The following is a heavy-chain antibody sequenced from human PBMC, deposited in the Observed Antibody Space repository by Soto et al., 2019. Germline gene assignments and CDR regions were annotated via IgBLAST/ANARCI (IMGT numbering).Heavy chain of an antibody. V-gene: IGHV5-51*01. Sequence: ESLKISCKGSGYSFTSYWIGWVRQIPGKGLEWMGIIYPGDSDTRYSPSFQGQVTISADKSISTAYLQWSSLKASDTAMYYCARHVYRGDYYYGMDVGGQGTTVTVS. J-gene: IGHJ6*02. CDR2: IYPGDSDT. D-gene: IGHD1-26*01. CDR1: GYSFTSYW. CDR3: ARHVYRGDYYYGMDV.